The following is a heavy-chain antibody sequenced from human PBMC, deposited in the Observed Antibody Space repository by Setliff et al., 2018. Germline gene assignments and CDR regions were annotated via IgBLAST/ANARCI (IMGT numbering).Heavy chain of an antibody. Sequence: KPSETLSLTCTVSGGSISSGGYYWSWIRQHPGKGLEWIGYIYYSGSTYYNPSLKSRVTISVDTSKNQFSLKLSSVTAADTAVYYCARGERRWLRFSLDYWGQGTLVTSPQ. D-gene: IGHD5-12*01. V-gene: IGHV4-31*03. CDR1: GGSISSGGYY. J-gene: IGHJ4*02. CDR2: IYYSGST. CDR3: ARGERRWLRFSLDY.